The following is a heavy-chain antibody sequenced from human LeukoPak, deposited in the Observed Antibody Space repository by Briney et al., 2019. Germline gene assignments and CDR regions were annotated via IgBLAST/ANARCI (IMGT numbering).Heavy chain of an antibody. D-gene: IGHD5-18*01. CDR1: GGSISSYY. J-gene: IGHJ6*02. Sequence: SETLSLTCTVSGGSISSYYWSWVRQPPGKGVEWIGYIYYSGSTNYNPSLKSRVTISVDTSKNQFSLKLSSVTAADTAVYYCARRGYSYGRRDYYYGMDVWGQGTTVTVSS. CDR3: ARRGYSYGRRDYYYGMDV. V-gene: IGHV4-59*01. CDR2: IYYSGST.